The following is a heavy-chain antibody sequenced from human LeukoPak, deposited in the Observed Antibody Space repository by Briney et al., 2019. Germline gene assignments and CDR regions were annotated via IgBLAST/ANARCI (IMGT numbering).Heavy chain of an antibody. V-gene: IGHV3-21*01. CDR2: ISSSSSYI. Sequence: PGGSLRLSCAVSGFTFSSYSMNWVRQAPGKGLEWVSSISSSSSYIYYADSVKGRFTISRDNAKNSLYLQMNSLRAEDTAVYYCARDYRKIAARREFDYWGQGTLVTVSS. CDR3: ARDYRKIAARREFDY. CDR1: GFTFSSYS. J-gene: IGHJ4*02. D-gene: IGHD6-6*01.